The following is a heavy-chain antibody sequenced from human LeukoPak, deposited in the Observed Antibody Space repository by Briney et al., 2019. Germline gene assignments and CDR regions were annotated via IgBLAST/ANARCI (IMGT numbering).Heavy chain of an antibody. D-gene: IGHD3-22*01. V-gene: IGHV3-64D*09. CDR3: VKGRLTMIVVVPFDY. Sequence: GGSLRLSCSASGFTFSSYAMCWVRRAPGKGLEYVSAISSNGGGTYYADSVKGRFTISRDNSKNTLYLQMSSLRAEDTAVYYCVKGRLTMIVVVPFDYWGQGTLVTVSS. CDR1: GFTFSSYA. J-gene: IGHJ4*02. CDR2: ISSNGGGT.